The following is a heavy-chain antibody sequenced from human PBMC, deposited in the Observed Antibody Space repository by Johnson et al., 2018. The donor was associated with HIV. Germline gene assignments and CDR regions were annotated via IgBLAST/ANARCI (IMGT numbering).Heavy chain of an antibody. Sequence: EVQLVESGGGLVQPGGSLRLSCAASGFTVSSNYMSWVRQAPGKGLEWVSRIISDVSSAIYTDSVTGRFTISRDNTKNTLYLQMNSLRAEDTAVYYCTTGAFHAYDMWGQGTMVTVSS. CDR3: TTGAFHAYDM. CDR1: GFTVSSNY. CDR2: IISDVSSA. J-gene: IGHJ3*02. D-gene: IGHD2/OR15-2a*01. V-gene: IGHV3-74*02.